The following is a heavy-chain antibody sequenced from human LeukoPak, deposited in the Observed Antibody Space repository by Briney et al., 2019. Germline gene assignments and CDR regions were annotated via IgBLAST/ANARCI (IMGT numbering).Heavy chain of an antibody. CDR1: GGSMSSYY. CDR2: VYYSGTT. D-gene: IGHD6-13*01. V-gene: IGHV4-59*12. J-gene: IGHJ4*02. CDR3: ARLRGIAAAPASNDPSRFDY. Sequence: SETLSLTCTVSGGSMSSYYWSWIRQPPGKGLEWIGYVYYSGTTNYNPSLRSRVTISVDTSKNQFSLKLSSVTAADTAVYYCARLRGIAAAPASNDPSRFDYWGQGTLVTVSS.